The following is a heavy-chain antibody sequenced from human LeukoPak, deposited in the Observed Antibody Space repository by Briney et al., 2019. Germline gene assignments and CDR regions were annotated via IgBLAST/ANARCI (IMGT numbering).Heavy chain of an antibody. D-gene: IGHD2-2*01. Sequence: SETLSLTCAVYGRSFSGYYWSWIRQPPGKGLEWIGEINHSGSTNYNPSLKSRVTISVDTSKNQFSLKLSSVTAADTAVYYCARVGYCSSTSCRREIAARPYYFDYWGQGTLVTVSS. CDR1: GRSFSGYY. V-gene: IGHV4-34*01. J-gene: IGHJ4*02. CDR3: ARVGYCSSTSCRREIAARPYYFDY. CDR2: INHSGST.